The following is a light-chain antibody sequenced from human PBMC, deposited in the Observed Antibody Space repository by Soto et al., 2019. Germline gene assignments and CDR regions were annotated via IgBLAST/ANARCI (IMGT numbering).Light chain of an antibody. V-gene: IGLV2-11*01. J-gene: IGLJ1*01. CDR2: DGN. Sequence: SVPSQPRPVSRTTGHSVTIPSTGTSSPVGGYNYVSWYEQHPEKAPKPRICDGNKWPAGVPDRFSGSKSGNTASLTISGLQAEDEADYYCCSYAGSYTYGFGIGTKGPV. CDR3: CSYAGSYTYG. CDR1: SSPVGGYNY.